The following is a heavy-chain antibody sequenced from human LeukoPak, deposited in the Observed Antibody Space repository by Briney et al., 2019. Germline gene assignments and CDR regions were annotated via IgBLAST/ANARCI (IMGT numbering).Heavy chain of an antibody. D-gene: IGHD5-18*01. CDR2: IIPIFGTA. V-gene: IGHV1-69*05. J-gene: IGHJ4*02. CDR3: ARDEDTAMVTPTFDY. Sequence: ASVKVSCKASGGTFSSYAISWVRQAPGQGLEWMGWIIPIFGTANYAQKFQGRVTITTDESTSTAYMELSSLRSEDTAVYYCARDEDTAMVTPTFDYWGQGTLVTVSS. CDR1: GGTFSSYA.